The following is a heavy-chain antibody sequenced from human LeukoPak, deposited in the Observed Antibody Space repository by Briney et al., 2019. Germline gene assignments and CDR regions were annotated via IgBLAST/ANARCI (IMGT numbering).Heavy chain of an antibody. CDR2: IFYTGST. CDR1: GGSISSGDYY. D-gene: IGHD6-19*01. Sequence: SETLSLTCTVSGGSISSGDYYWSWMRQPPGKGLVWIGYIFYTGSTYYNPSLKSRVTISVDTSKNQFSLKLSSVTAADTAVYYCARFGLRGTSGWYNYYYGMDVWGQGTTVTFSS. CDR3: ARFGLRGTSGWYNYYYGMDV. J-gene: IGHJ6*02. V-gene: IGHV4-30-4*02.